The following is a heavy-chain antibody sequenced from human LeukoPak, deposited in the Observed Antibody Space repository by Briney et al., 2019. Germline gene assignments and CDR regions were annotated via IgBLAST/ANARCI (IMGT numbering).Heavy chain of an antibody. CDR3: ARGGHDFNPFYW. Sequence: PGGSLRLSCAASGFSFSIYAMGWVRQAPGKGLEWVSSIKNGGNDPFYADFVKGRFTISRDNSKNTLFLQLSSLRAEDSAVYYCARGGHDFNPFYWWGQGTLVTVSS. CDR1: GFSFSIYA. J-gene: IGHJ4*02. CDR2: IKNGGNDP. D-gene: IGHD2-21*02. V-gene: IGHV3-23*01.